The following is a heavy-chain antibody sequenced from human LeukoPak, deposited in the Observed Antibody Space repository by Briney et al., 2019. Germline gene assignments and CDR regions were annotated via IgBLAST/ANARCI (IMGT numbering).Heavy chain of an antibody. CDR3: ARGAPGSYCSGGSCPYFDY. D-gene: IGHD2-15*01. CDR2: VNPNSGHT. J-gene: IGHJ4*02. Sequence: ASVKVSCKASGYTFTSYDINWVRQATGQGLEWMGWVNPNSGHTGYAQKFQGRVTMTRNTSISTAYMELSSLTSEDTAMYYCARGAPGSYCSGGSCPYFDYWGQGTLVSVSS. CDR1: GYTFTSYD. V-gene: IGHV1-8*01.